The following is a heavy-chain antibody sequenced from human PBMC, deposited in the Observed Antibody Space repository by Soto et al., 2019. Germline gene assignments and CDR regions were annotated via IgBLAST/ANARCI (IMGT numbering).Heavy chain of an antibody. J-gene: IGHJ4*02. CDR2: IYWDDDK. CDR1: GFSLTTSGVG. CDR3: AHRVLRTVFGLVTTTAIYFDF. D-gene: IGHD3-3*01. Sequence: QITLNESGPTQVKPRQTLTLTCTFSGFSLTTSGVGVGCIRQSPGKAPEWLALIYWDDDKRYSPSLKSRLTITKDTSKNQVVLTMAELDPADTATYYCAHRVLRTVFGLVTTTAIYFDFWGQGTPVAVSS. V-gene: IGHV2-5*02.